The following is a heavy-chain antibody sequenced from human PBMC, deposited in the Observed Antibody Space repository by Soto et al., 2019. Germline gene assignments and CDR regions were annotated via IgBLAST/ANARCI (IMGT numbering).Heavy chain of an antibody. V-gene: IGHV4-34*01. J-gene: IGHJ4*02. Sequence: SETLSLTCAVYGGSFSGYYWSWIRQPPGKGLEWIGEINHSGSTNYNPSLKSRVTISVDTSKNQFSLKLSSVTAADTAVYYCARVRGTVTTFDYWGQGTLVTVSS. CDR2: INHSGST. D-gene: IGHD4-17*01. CDR1: GGSFSGYY. CDR3: ARVRGTVTTFDY.